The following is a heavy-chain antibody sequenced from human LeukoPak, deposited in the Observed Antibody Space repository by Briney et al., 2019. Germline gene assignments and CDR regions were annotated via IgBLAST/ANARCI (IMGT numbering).Heavy chain of an antibody. V-gene: IGHV3-74*03. J-gene: IGHJ4*02. Sequence: GGSLRLSCAGSGFNFTGYWMHWVRQAPGKGLEWISRLYSDGRSLTYADSVMGRFTISRDNAKNMLYLQMNSLRAEDTAVYYCARGRGLGELAVASFDSWGQGILVTVSS. CDR1: GFNFTGYW. CDR2: LYSDGRSL. D-gene: IGHD6-19*01. CDR3: ARGRGLGELAVASFDS.